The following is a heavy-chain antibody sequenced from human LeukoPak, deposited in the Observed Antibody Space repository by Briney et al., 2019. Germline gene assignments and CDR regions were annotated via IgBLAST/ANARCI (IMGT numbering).Heavy chain of an antibody. CDR2: ISADNGDT. CDR3: ARASLRFLEWLAPGYMDV. Sequence: GASVKVSCKASGYTFTNYGISWVRQAPGQGLEYMGWISADNGDTNYAQKLQARVTMTTDTSTSTAYMELRSLRSDDTAVYYCARASLRFLEWLAPGYMDVWGKGTTVTVSS. CDR1: GYTFTNYG. D-gene: IGHD3-3*01. V-gene: IGHV1-18*01. J-gene: IGHJ6*03.